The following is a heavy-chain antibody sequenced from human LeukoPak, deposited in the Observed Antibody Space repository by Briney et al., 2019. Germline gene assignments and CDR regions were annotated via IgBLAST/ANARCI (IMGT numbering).Heavy chain of an antibody. CDR1: GYTFTGYY. J-gene: IGHJ4*02. D-gene: IGHD2-15*01. Sequence: GASVKVSCKASGYTFTGYYMHWVRQAPGQGLEWMGWINPNSGGTNYAQKFQGRVTMTRDTSISTAYMELSRLRSDDTAVYFCARGLGYCSGGSCFSKNLDYWGQGTLVTVST. CDR2: INPNSGGT. V-gene: IGHV1-2*02. CDR3: ARGLGYCSGGSCFSKNLDY.